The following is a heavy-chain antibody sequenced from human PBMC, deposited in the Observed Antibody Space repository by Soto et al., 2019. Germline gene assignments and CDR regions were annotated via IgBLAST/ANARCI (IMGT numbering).Heavy chain of an antibody. V-gene: IGHV3-30-3*01. CDR2: ISYDGSNK. D-gene: IGHD6-13*01. CDR3: ASDLNIADC. Sequence: QVQLVESGGGVVQPGRSLRLSCAASGFTFSSYAMHWVRQAPGKGLEWVAVISYDGSNKYYADSVKGRFTISRDNSKNTLYPQMNSLRAEDTAVYYCASDLNIADCWGQGTLVTVSS. CDR1: GFTFSSYA. J-gene: IGHJ4*02.